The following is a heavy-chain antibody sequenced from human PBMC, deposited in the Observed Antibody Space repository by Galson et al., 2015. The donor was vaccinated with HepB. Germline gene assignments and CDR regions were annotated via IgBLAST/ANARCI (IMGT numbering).Heavy chain of an antibody. CDR2: IIPIPAKT. J-gene: IGHJ6*03. CDR3: ARTYYGAYQYFYYMDV. CDR1: GDTFRTYA. D-gene: IGHD4-17*01. V-gene: IGHV1-69*04. Sequence: SVKVSCKASGDTFRTYALSWARQAPGQGLEWIGNIIPIPAKTNYAQEFQGRVLITADRSTSTAYMEMRSLSFEDTAVYYCARTYYGAYQYFYYMDVWGQGTTVTVSS.